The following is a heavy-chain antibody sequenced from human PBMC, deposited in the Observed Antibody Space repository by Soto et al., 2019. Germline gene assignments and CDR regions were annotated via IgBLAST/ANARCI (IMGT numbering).Heavy chain of an antibody. D-gene: IGHD2-2*01. CDR3: ARGLGYCSSTSCSSHTYYYYGMGV. J-gene: IGHJ6*02. CDR1: GFTFSSYG. V-gene: IGHV3-33*01. Sequence: GGSLRLSCAASGFTFSSYGMHWVRQAPGKGLEWVAVIWYDGSNKYYADSVKGRFTISRDNSKNTLYLQMNSLRAEDTAVYYCARGLGYCSSTSCSSHTYYYYGMGVWGQGTTVTVSS. CDR2: IWYDGSNK.